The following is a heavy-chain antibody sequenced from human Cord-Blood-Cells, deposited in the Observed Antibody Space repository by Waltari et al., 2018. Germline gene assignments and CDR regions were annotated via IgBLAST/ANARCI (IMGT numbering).Heavy chain of an antibody. J-gene: IGHJ4*02. CDR2: IYYSGST. Sequence: QLQLQESGPGLVKPSETLSLTCPVSGGSISSSSYYWGWIRQPPGKGLEWIGSIYYSGSTYYNPSLKSRVTISVDTSKNQFSLKLSSVTAADTAVYYCATTGYCSSTSCFDYWGQGTLVTVSS. D-gene: IGHD2-2*03. CDR1: GGSISSSSYY. CDR3: ATTGYCSSTSCFDY. V-gene: IGHV4-39*01.